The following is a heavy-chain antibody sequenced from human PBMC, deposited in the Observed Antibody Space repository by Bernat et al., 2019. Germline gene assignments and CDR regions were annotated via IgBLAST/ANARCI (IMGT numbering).Heavy chain of an antibody. CDR2: IRYDGSNK. J-gene: IGHJ3*02. CDR3: AEELRAADAFDI. Sequence: QVQLVESGGGVVQPGGSLRLSCAASGFTFSSYGMHWVRQAPGTGLEWVAFIRYDGSNKYYADSVKGRFTISRDNSKDTLYLQMNSLRAEDTAVYYFAEELRAADAFDIWGQGTMVNVSS. V-gene: IGHV3-30*02. CDR1: GFTFSSYG. D-gene: IGHD3-16*01.